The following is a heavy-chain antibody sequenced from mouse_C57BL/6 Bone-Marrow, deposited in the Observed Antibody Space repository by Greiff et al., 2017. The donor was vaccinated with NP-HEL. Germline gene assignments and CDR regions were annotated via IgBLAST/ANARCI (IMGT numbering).Heavy chain of an antibody. Sequence: VQLQQSGAELVKPGASVKMSCKASGYTFTSYWITWVKPRPGQGLEWIGDIYPGSGCNNYNEQFKSKATLTVDTSSSTAYMQLSSLTAEDSAVFYCAREDPYAGYYGYFEVWGTGTTVTVSS. CDR1: GYTFTSYW. CDR2: IYPGSGCN. D-gene: IGHD2-3*01. V-gene: IGHV1-55*01. CDR3: AREDPYAGYYGYFEV. J-gene: IGHJ1*03.